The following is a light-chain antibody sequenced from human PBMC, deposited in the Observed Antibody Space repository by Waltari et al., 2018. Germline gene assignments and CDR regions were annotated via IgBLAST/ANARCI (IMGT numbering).Light chain of an antibody. CDR2: GAS. Sequence: EIVMTHSPATPSVSPGERATLSSRASQSVSSNLAWYQQTPGQAPRLLIYGASTRATGSPARFSGSGSGTECTLAISSLQSEDFAVYYCQQYNNWPPMYTFGQGTKLEIK. CDR1: QSVSSN. J-gene: IGKJ2*01. V-gene: IGKV3-15*01. CDR3: QQYNNWPPMYT.